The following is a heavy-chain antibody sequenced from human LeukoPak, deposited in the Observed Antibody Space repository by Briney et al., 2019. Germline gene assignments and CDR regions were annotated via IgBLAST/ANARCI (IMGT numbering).Heavy chain of an antibody. D-gene: IGHD3-9*01. CDR3: ARDPGLRYFDWTMSGYFDY. Sequence: GGSLRLSCAASGFTFSSYRMSWVRQAPGKGLEWVANIKQDGSEKYYVDSVKGRLTISRDNAKNSLYLQMNSLRAEDTAVYYCARDPGLRYFDWTMSGYFDYWGQGTLVTVSS. CDR1: GFTFSSYR. J-gene: IGHJ4*02. CDR2: IKQDGSEK. V-gene: IGHV3-7*03.